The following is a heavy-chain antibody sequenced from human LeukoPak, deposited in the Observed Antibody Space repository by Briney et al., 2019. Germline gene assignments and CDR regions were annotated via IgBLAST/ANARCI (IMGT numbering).Heavy chain of an antibody. J-gene: IGHJ6*02. CDR3: ARGSTVTTWPLYYYYYGMDV. V-gene: IGHV4-39*01. CDR2: ISDSGNT. Sequence: SETLSLTCTVSGGSISSRSYYWGWIRQPPGKGLEWIGKISDSGNTYYSPSLRSRVTISIDMSKNQFSLKLSSVTATDTAVYYCARGSTVTTWPLYYYYYGMDVWGQGTTVTVSS. CDR1: GGSISSRSYY. D-gene: IGHD4-17*01.